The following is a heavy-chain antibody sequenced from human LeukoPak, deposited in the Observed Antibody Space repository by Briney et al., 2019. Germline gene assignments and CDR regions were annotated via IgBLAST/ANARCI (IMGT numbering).Heavy chain of an antibody. Sequence: SETLSLTCAVYGGSFSVYYWSWIRQPPGKGLEWIGEINHSGSTNYNPSLKSRVTISVDTSKNQFSLKLSSVTAADTAVYYCARVRIAARKSWFDPWGQGTLVTVSS. CDR2: INHSGST. CDR1: GGSFSVYY. V-gene: IGHV4-34*01. J-gene: IGHJ5*02. D-gene: IGHD6-6*01. CDR3: ARVRIAARKSWFDP.